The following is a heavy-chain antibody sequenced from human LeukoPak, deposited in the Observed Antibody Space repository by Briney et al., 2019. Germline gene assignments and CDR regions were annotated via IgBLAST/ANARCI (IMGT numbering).Heavy chain of an antibody. CDR1: GGSMTNLY. D-gene: IGHD2/OR15-2a*01. Sequence: TETLSLTCSVSGGSMTNLYWTWIRQPPGKGLEWIGDIYDSGSTRYNTSLESRVTISVDTSKNQFSLKLSSVTAADTAVYYCAKGGSTNFYYGDVWGQGTTVTVSS. CDR2: IYDSGST. CDR3: AKGGSTNFYYGDV. J-gene: IGHJ6*02. V-gene: IGHV4-59*01.